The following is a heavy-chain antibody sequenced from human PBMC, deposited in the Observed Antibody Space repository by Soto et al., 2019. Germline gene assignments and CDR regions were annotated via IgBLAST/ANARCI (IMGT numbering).Heavy chain of an antibody. CDR3: ARAVDCSSTSCYYWFDP. Sequence: PSETLSLTCAVSGGSISSGGYSWSWIRQPPGKGLEWIGYIYYSGSTYYNPSLKSRVTISVDRSKNQFSLKLSSVTAADTAVYYCARAVDCSSTSCYYWFDPWGQGTLVTVSS. V-gene: IGHV4-30-2*01. J-gene: IGHJ5*02. D-gene: IGHD2-2*01. CDR1: GGSISSGGYS. CDR2: IYYSGST.